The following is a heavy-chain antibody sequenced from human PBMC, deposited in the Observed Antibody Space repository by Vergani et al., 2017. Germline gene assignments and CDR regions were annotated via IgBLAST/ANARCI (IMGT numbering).Heavy chain of an antibody. Sequence: QVQLQESGPGLVKPSQTLSLTCTVSGGSFSTGGQSWTWLRQSAGKGLEWIRRIYTSGATHYNPSLRCRAIMSVDASKKLFSLKVTSVTAADTAVYYCARDGGEYDKDALDVGGEGTKVTVTS. CDR1: GGSFSTGGQS. CDR2: IYTSGAT. D-gene: IGHD2-21*01. V-gene: IGHV4-61*02. CDR3: ARDGGEYDKDALDV. J-gene: IGHJ3*01.